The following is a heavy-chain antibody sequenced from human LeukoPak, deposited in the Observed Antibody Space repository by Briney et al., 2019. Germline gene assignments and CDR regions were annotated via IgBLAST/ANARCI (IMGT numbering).Heavy chain of an antibody. CDR1: GFTCSNYW. J-gene: IGHJ4*02. D-gene: IGHD3-22*01. CDR2: INSGGSSK. V-gene: IGHV3-74*01. CDR3: LRELYYRFDL. Sequence: GGSLSCSCSGSGFTCSNYWMHRPPQAQGIGLVWVSSINSGGSSKTYADSLKGRFTISTSNATNPLYLKMISMGAGATDVCSCLRELYYRFDLGGRGPLVTVS.